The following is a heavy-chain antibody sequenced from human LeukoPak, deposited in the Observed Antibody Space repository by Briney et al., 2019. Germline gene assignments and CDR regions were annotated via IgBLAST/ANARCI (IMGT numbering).Heavy chain of an antibody. J-gene: IGHJ6*02. CDR3: ARDSKFLEWLSHGMDV. D-gene: IGHD3-3*01. Sequence: GASVKVSCKTSGYTFTSSVISWVRQAPGQGLEWMGWISAYNGNTNYAQKLQGRVTMTTDTSTSTAYMELRSLRSDDTAVYYCARDSKFLEWLSHGMDVWGQGTTVTVSS. CDR2: ISAYNGNT. V-gene: IGHV1-18*01. CDR1: GYTFTSSV.